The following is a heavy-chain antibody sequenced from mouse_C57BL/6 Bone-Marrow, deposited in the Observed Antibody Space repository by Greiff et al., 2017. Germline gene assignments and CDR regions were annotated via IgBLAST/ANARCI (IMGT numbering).Heavy chain of an antibody. J-gene: IGHJ4*01. CDR1: GYTFTSYW. CDR3: ARGSWYYAMDY. V-gene: IGHV1-50*01. CDR2: IDPSDSYT. Sequence: QVQLQQPGAELVKPGASVKLSCKASGYTFTSYWMQWVKQRPGQGLEWIGEIDPSDSYTNYNQKFKGKATLTVDTSSSTAYMQLSSLTSEDSAVYYCARGSWYYAMDYWGQGTSGTVSS.